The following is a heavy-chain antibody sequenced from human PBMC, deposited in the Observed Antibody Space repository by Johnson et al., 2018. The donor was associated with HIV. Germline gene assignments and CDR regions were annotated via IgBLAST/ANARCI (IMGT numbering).Heavy chain of an antibody. J-gene: IGHJ3*02. CDR2: IASTGDT. V-gene: IGHV3-13*01. CDR1: GFSSSSYA. Sequence: VQLVESGGVLVQPWGSLILSCASSGFSSSSYAMHWIRQAPGKGLEWVSGIASTGDTYYPGSVKGRFTISRDHAKNSLHLQINSLTAGETAVYYCARGKTFDIWGKGTLVTVSS. CDR3: ARGKTFDI.